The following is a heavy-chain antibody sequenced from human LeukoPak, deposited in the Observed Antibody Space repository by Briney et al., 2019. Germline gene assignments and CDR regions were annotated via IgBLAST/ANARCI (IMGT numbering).Heavy chain of an antibody. V-gene: IGHV1-2*02. D-gene: IGHD6-19*01. J-gene: IGHJ4*02. CDR2: INPNSGGT. CDR1: GYTFTGYY. CDR3: VRVGLSPRLKVSSGWYDY. Sequence: GASVKVSCKASGYTFTGYYMHWVRQPPGQGLEWVGWINPNSGGTKYAQKFQGRVTMPRDTSISTAYIELSRLRSDDTAVYYCVRVGLSPRLKVSSGWYDYWGQGTLVTVSS.